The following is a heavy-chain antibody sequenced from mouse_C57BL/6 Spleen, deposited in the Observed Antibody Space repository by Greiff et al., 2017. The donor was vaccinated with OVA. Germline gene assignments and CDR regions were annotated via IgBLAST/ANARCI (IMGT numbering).Heavy chain of an antibody. CDR3: ARGWEGWFAY. J-gene: IGHJ3*01. D-gene: IGHD1-1*02. CDR1: GYSITSGYD. V-gene: IGHV3-1*01. CDR2: ISYSGST. Sequence: EVKLVESGPGMVKPSQSLSLTCTVTGYSITSGYDWHWIRHFPGNKLEWMGYISYSGSTNYNPSLKSRISITHDTSKNHFFLKLNSVTTEDTATYYCARGWEGWFAYWGQGTLVTVSA.